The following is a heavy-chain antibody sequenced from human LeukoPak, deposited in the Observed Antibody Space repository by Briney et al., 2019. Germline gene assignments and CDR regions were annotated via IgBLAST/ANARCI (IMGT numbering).Heavy chain of an antibody. V-gene: IGHV4-39*02. D-gene: IGHD6-13*01. CDR2: IYYSGST. J-gene: IGHJ4*02. Sequence: SGTLSLTCTVSGGSISSSSYFWGWIRQPPGKGLEWIGSIYYSGSTYYNPSLKSRVTISVDTSKNQFSLKLSSVTAADTAVYYCATVTSSSWSDYWGQGALVTVSS. CDR1: GGSISSSSYF. CDR3: ATVTSSSWSDY.